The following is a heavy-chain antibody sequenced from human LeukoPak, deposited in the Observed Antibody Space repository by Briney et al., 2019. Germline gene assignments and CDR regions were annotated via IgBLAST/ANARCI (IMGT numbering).Heavy chain of an antibody. CDR1: GFTFSSYA. CDR2: ISGSGGST. D-gene: IGHD2-15*01. Sequence: GGSLRLSCAASGFTFSSYAMSWVRQAPGKGLEWVSAISGSGGSTYYADSVKGRFTISRDNSKNTLYLQMNSLRAEDTAVYYCAKDLRGPGVVVAARGYWGQGTLVTVSS. V-gene: IGHV3-23*01. CDR3: AKDLRGPGVVVAARGY. J-gene: IGHJ4*02.